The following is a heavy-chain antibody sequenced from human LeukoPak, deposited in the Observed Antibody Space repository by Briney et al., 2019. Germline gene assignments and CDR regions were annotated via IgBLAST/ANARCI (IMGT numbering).Heavy chain of an antibody. CDR3: ARDAELRNWYFDL. Sequence: PSQTLSLTCAVSGGSIRSGGYSWSWIRQPPGKGLEWIGYIYHSGSTYYNPSLKSRVTISVDRSKNQFSLKLSSVTAADTAVYYCARDAELRNWYFDLWGRGTLVTVSS. CDR2: IYHSGST. CDR1: GGSIRSGGYS. D-gene: IGHD1-26*01. V-gene: IGHV4-30-2*01. J-gene: IGHJ2*01.